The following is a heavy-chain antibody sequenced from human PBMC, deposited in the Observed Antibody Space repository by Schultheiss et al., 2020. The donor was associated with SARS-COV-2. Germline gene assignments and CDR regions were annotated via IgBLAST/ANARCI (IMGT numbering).Heavy chain of an antibody. CDR1: GGSFSGYH. CDR2: INHSGST. CDR3: ARARSSSSPLYHYYYMDV. V-gene: IGHV4-34*01. Sequence: SQTLSLTCAVYGGSFSGYHWSWIRQPPGKGLEWIGEINHSGSTNYNPSLKSRVTISVDTSKNQFSLKLSSVTAADTAVYYCARARSSSSPLYHYYYMDVWGKGTTVTVSS. D-gene: IGHD6-6*01. J-gene: IGHJ6*03.